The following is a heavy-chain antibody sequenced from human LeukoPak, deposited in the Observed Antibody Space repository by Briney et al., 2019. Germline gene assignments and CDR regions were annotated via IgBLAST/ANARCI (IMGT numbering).Heavy chain of an antibody. V-gene: IGHV4-34*01. CDR3: ARELHSGSYYFDY. D-gene: IGHD1-26*01. CDR1: GGSFSGYY. Sequence: SETLSLTCAVYGGSFSGYYWSWIRQPPGKGLEWIGEINHSGSTNYNPSLKSRVTISVDTSKNQFSLKLTSVTAADTAVYYCARELHSGSYYFDYWGQGTLVTVSS. CDR2: INHSGST. J-gene: IGHJ4*02.